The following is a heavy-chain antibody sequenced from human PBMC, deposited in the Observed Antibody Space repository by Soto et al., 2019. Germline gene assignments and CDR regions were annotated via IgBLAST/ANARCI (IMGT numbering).Heavy chain of an antibody. D-gene: IGHD3-3*01. CDR1: GFTFSSYG. Sequence: GGSLRLSCAASGFTFSSYGMHWVRQAPGKGLEWVAVISYDGSNKYYADSVKGRFTISRDNSKNTLYLQMNSLRAEDTAVYYCAKESGHENYYYYYGMDVWGQGTTVTVSS. J-gene: IGHJ6*02. V-gene: IGHV3-30*18. CDR2: ISYDGSNK. CDR3: AKESGHENYYYYYGMDV.